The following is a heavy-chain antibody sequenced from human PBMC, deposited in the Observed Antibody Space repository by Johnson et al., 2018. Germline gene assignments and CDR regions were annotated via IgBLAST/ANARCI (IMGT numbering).Heavy chain of an antibody. Sequence: QVQLVQSGGGLVKPGWSLRLSCAASVFTFSDYYMSWIRQAPGKGLEWVSYISGIGLTKNYADSVKGRFTISRANAKNSLYLQMKSLRAEDTAVYYCARFGEDYYYDYMDVGGKGTTVTVSS. D-gene: IGHD3-10*01. CDR1: VFTFSDYY. CDR3: ARFGEDYYYDYMDV. J-gene: IGHJ6*03. V-gene: IGHV3-11*04. CDR2: ISGIGLTK.